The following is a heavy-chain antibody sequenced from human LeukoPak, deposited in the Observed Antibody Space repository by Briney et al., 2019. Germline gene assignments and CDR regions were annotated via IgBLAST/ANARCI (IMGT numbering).Heavy chain of an antibody. V-gene: IGHV4-38-2*02. CDR1: GDSISSGYY. Sequence: SETLSLTCTVSGDSISSGYYWGWIRQPPGKGLEWIGSIYHSGSTYYNPSLKSRVTISVDTSKNQFSLKLSSVTAADTAVYYCARCTSTSCYNFDYWGQGTLLTVSS. D-gene: IGHD2-2*02. J-gene: IGHJ4*02. CDR3: ARCTSTSCYNFDY. CDR2: IYHSGST.